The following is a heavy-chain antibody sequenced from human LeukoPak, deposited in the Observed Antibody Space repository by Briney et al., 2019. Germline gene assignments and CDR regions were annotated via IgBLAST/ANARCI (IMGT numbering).Heavy chain of an antibody. V-gene: IGHV4-61*02. J-gene: IGHJ3*02. CDR2: IYTSGST. D-gene: IGHD3-22*01. CDR3: ARELYYYGSSGSEPDAFDI. Sequence: SQTLSLTCTVSGGSISSGSYYWSWIRQPAGKGLEWIGRIYTSGSTNYNPSLKSRVTISVDTSKNQFSLKLSSVTAADTAVYYCARELYYYGSSGSEPDAFDIWGQGTMVTVSS. CDR1: GGSISSGSYY.